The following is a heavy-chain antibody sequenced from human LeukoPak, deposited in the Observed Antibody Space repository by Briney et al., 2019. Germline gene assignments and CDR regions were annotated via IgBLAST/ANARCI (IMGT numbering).Heavy chain of an antibody. V-gene: IGHV4-59*01. CDR2: IYYSGST. D-gene: IGHD6-19*01. CDR3: ARVYSSSGWYGSFQH. Sequence: SETLSLTCTVSGGSLSSYYWSWLRQPPGKGLEWIGYIYYSGSTNYNPSLNSRVTISVDTSKNQFSLRLISVTAADTAVYYCARVYSSSGWYGSFQHWGQGTLVSVSS. J-gene: IGHJ1*01. CDR1: GGSLSSYY.